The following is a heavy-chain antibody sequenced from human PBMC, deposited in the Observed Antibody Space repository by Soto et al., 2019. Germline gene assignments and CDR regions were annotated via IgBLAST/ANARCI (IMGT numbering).Heavy chain of an antibody. CDR1: GFSFSTYP. D-gene: IGHD3-22*01. V-gene: IGHV3-30*09. J-gene: IGHJ4*01. CDR2: ISYDGANK. Sequence: VQLVEAGGGVVQPGRSLRLSCAASGFSFSTYPMHWVRQAPGTGLEWVAVISYDGANKYYADSVTGRFAISRDNSKTYLYLQMNSPSTEDTALYDYGRELVVAGSFDNCGHGTQVTV. CDR3: GRELVVAGSFDN.